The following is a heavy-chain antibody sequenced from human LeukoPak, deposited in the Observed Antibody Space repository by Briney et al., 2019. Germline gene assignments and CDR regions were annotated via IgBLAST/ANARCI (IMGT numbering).Heavy chain of an antibody. CDR3: ARYSSSSPYYYYYYMDV. V-gene: IGHV1-18*01. CDR2: ISAYNGNT. Sequence: ASVKVSCKASGYTFTSYGISWVRQAPGQGLEWMGWISAYNGNTNNAQKLQGRVTMTTDTSTSTAYMELRSLRSDDTAVYYCARYSSSSPYYYYYYMDVWGKGTTVTVSS. D-gene: IGHD6-6*01. J-gene: IGHJ6*03. CDR1: GYTFTSYG.